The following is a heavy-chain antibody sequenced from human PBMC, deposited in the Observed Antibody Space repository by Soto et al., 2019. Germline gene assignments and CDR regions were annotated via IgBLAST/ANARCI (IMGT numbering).Heavy chain of an antibody. CDR3: AKDPGGVVVPGADY. J-gene: IGHJ4*02. CDR2: ISYDGSNK. D-gene: IGHD2-2*01. CDR1: GFTFSSYG. Sequence: ESGGGVVQPGRSLRLSCAASGFTFSSYGMHWVRQAPGKGLEWVAVISYDGSNKYYADSVKGRFTISRDNSKNTLCLQMNSLRAEDTAVYYCAKDPGGVVVPGADYWGQGTLVTVSS. V-gene: IGHV3-30*18.